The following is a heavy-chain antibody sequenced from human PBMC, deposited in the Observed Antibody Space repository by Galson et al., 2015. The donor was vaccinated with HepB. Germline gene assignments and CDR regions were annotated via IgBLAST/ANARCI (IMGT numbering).Heavy chain of an antibody. J-gene: IGHJ4*02. D-gene: IGHD6-19*01. CDR2: ISGSGTNT. CDR3: ARKRGSGWGADS. Sequence: SLRLSCAASGFSFSDYYMNWIRQAPGKGLEWISYISGSGTNTYYADSVKGRFTISRDNAKNSVYLHMNNLRAEDTALYYCARKRGSGWGADSWGQGTLVIVS. V-gene: IGHV3-11*01. CDR1: GFSFSDYY.